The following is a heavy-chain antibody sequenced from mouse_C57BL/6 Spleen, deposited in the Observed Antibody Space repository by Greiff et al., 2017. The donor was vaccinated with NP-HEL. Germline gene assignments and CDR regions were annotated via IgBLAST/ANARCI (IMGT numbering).Heavy chain of an antibody. CDR1: GYTFTSYG. CDR2: IYPRSGNT. V-gene: IGHV1-81*01. Sequence: VKLQESGAELARPGASVKLSCKASGYTFTSYGISWVKQRTGQGLEWIGEIYPRSGNTYYNEKFKGKATLTADKSSSTAYMELRSLTSEDSAVYFCAFYYDYDGYWGQGTTLTVSS. CDR3: AFYYDYDGY. D-gene: IGHD2-4*01. J-gene: IGHJ2*01.